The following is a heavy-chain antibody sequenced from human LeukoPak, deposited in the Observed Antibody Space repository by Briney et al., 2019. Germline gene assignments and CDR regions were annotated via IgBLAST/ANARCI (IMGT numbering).Heavy chain of an antibody. V-gene: IGHV3-30*18. CDR3: AKVGSGWPNAFDI. J-gene: IGHJ3*02. Sequence: GSLRLSCAASGFTFSSYGMHWVRQAPGKGLEWVAVISYDGSNKYYADSVKGRFTISRDNSKNTLYLQMNSLRAEDTAVYYCAKVGSGWPNAFDIWGQGTMVTVSS. D-gene: IGHD6-19*01. CDR1: GFTFSSYG. CDR2: ISYDGSNK.